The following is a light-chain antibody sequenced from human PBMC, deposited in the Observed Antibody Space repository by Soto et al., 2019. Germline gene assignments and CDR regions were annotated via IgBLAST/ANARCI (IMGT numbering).Light chain of an antibody. J-gene: IGKJ4*01. V-gene: IGKV3-15*01. CDR2: DAS. CDR1: QSVSSSY. CDR3: HQYNTWPLT. Sequence: EIVLPQSPGTLSLSPGERATLSCRASQSVSSSYLAWYQQKPGQAPRLLISDASTRATGIPARFNGSGSGTEFTLAISSLQSEDFAIYYCHQYNTWPLTFGGGTKVDIK.